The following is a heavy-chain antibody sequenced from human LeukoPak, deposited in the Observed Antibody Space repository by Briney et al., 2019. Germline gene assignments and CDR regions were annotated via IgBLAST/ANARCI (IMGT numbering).Heavy chain of an antibody. CDR3: ARGYCSSTSCPNWFGP. V-gene: IGHV1-46*01. CDR2: INPSGGST. CDR1: GYTFTSYY. J-gene: IGHJ5*02. D-gene: IGHD2-2*01. Sequence: ASVKVSCKASGYTFTSYYMHWVRQAPGQGLEWMGIINPSGGSTSYAQKFQGRVTMTRDTSTSTVYMELSSLRSEDTAVYYCARGYCSSTSCPNWFGPWGQGTLVTVSS.